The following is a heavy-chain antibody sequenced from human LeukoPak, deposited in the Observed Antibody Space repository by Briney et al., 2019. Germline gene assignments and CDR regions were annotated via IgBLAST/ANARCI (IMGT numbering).Heavy chain of an antibody. Sequence: ASVKVSCKASGGTFSSYAISWVRQAPGQGLEWMGRIIPILGIANYAQKFQGRVTITADKSTSTAYMELSGLRSEDTAVYYCASSYYYGSGSYPIDYWGQGTLVTVSS. V-gene: IGHV1-69*04. CDR1: GGTFSSYA. CDR3: ASSYYYGSGSYPIDY. CDR2: IIPILGIA. J-gene: IGHJ4*02. D-gene: IGHD3-10*01.